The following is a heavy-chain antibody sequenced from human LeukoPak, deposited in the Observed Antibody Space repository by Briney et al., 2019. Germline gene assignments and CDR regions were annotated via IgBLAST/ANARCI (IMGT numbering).Heavy chain of an antibody. CDR2: IIPILGIA. D-gene: IGHD1-26*01. Sequence: SSVKVSCKASGGTFSSYTISWVRQAPGQGLEWMGRIIPILGIANYAQKFQGRVTITADKSTSTAYMELSSLRSEDRAVYCCAREVKWDSPYNYYYRVVWGKGTTVTVSS. CDR3: AREVKWDSPYNYYYRVV. CDR1: GGTFSSYT. J-gene: IGHJ6*03. V-gene: IGHV1-69*04.